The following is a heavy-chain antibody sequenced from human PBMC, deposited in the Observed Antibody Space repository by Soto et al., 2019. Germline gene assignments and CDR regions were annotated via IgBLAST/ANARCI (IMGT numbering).Heavy chain of an antibody. CDR3: ARDRLTTVKKLFDP. V-gene: IGHV1-69*08. Sequence: QVQLVQSGAEVKKPGSSVKVSCKASGGTFSSYTISWVRQAPGQGLEWMGRIIPILGIANYAQKFQGRATITADKSTSTAYMELSSLRSEDTAVYYCARDRLTTVKKLFDPWGQGTLVTVSS. CDR2: IIPILGIA. D-gene: IGHD4-17*01. J-gene: IGHJ5*02. CDR1: GGTFSSYT.